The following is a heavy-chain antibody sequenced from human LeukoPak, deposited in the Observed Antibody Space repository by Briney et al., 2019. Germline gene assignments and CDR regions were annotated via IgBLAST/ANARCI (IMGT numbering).Heavy chain of an antibody. CDR3: GVVVVPAAPAPKNYNGMDG. J-gene: IGHJ6*01. CDR1: GFTFSSYD. CDR2: VSGSGGRT. D-gene: IGHD2-2*01. V-gene: IGHV3-23*01. Sequence: GGSLRLSCAASGFTFSSYDMSWVRQAPGKGLEWVSAVSGSGGRTYYADSVKGRFTISRDSSKNTLYLQMNSLRAEDTAVYYCGVVVVPAAPAPKNYNGMDGWGQGTTVTVSS.